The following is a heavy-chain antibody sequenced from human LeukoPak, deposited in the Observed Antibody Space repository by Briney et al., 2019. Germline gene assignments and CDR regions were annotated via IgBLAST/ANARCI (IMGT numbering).Heavy chain of an antibody. CDR3: ARAGVGKLPFDY. V-gene: IGHV3-30*03. D-gene: IGHD2-15*01. Sequence: GGSLRLSCAASGFTFSSYGMHWVRQAPGKGLEWVAVISYDGSNKYYADSVKGRFTISRDNSKNTLYLQMNSLRAEDTAVYYCARAGVGKLPFDYWGQGTLVTVSS. J-gene: IGHJ4*02. CDR1: GFTFSSYG. CDR2: ISYDGSNK.